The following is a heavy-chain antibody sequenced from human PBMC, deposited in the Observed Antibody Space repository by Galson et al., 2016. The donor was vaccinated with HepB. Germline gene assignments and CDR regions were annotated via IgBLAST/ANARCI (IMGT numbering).Heavy chain of an antibody. D-gene: IGHD6-19*01. CDR3: ARGGLAVAGTLWWGPTQRHYSDLDV. CDR2: ITPSGST. V-gene: IGHV4-34*01. J-gene: IGHJ6*02. CDR1: GGSFSGYH. Sequence: ETLSLTCAVYGGSFSGYHWTWIRQTPGKGLEWIGEITPSGSTDYHPSLKTRVTISVDTSRKQFSLRLTSVTAADTAVYYCARGGLAVAGTLWWGPTQRHYSDLDVWGQGTTVTVSS.